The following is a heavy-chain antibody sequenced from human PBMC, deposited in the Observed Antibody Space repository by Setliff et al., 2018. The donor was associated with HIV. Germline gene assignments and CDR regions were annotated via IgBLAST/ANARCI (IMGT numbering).Heavy chain of an antibody. V-gene: IGHV5-51*01. CDR1: GYSFPNYW. J-gene: IGHJ4*02. D-gene: IGHD1-1*01. CDR2: IYPGDSNT. CDR3: ATEARHHGSALDPFDC. Sequence: PGESLKISCTGSGYSFPNYWIAWVRQAPGEGLEWMGIIYPGDSNTRYNPSFQGQVIISADKSINTAYLQMNSLRVEDTAVYYCATEARHHGSALDPFDCWGQGTLVTVSS.